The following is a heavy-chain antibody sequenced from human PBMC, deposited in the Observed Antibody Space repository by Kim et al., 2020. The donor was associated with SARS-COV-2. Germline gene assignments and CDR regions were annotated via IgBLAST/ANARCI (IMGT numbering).Heavy chain of an antibody. V-gene: IGHV3-23*01. CDR1: GFTFSSYA. J-gene: IGHJ3*02. CDR3: AKMTRGSSWYLTWGDAFDI. CDR2: ISGSGGST. D-gene: IGHD6-13*01. Sequence: GGSLRLSCAASGFTFSSYAMSWVRQAPGKGLEWVSAISGSGGSTYYADSVKGRFTISRDNSKNTLYLQMNSLRAEDTAVYYCAKMTRGSSWYLTWGDAFDIWSQGTMVTVSS.